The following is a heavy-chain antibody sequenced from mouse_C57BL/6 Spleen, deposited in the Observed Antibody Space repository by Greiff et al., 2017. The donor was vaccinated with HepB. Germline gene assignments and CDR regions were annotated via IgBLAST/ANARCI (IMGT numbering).Heavy chain of an antibody. D-gene: IGHD1-1*01. V-gene: IGHV2-2*01. CDR2: IWSGGST. CDR3: ARALITTVGVDY. CDR1: GFSLTSYG. J-gene: IGHJ4*01. Sequence: QVQLQQSGPGLVQPSQSLSITCTVSGFSLTSYGVHWVRQSPGKGLEWLGVIWSGGSTDSNAAFISRLSISKDNSKSQVFFKMNSLQADDTAIYYCARALITTVGVDYWGQGTSVTVSS.